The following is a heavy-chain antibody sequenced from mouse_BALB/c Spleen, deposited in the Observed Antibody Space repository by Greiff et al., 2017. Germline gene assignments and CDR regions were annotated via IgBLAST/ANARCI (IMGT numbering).Heavy chain of an antibody. CDR3: ARQLGMITTGMDY. D-gene: IGHD2-4*01. Sequence: EVQGVESGGGLVQPGGSLKLSCAASGFTFSSYTMSWVRQTPEKRLEWVAYISNGGGSTYYPDTVKGRFTISRDNAKNTLYLQMSSLKSEDTAMYYCARQLGMITTGMDYWGQGTSVTVSS. CDR1: GFTFSSYT. V-gene: IGHV5-12-2*01. J-gene: IGHJ4*01. CDR2: ISNGGGST.